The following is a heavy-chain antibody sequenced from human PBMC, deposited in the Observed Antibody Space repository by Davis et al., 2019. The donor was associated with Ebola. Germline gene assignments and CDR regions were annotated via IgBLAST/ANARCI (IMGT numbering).Heavy chain of an antibody. Sequence: PGGSLRLSCAASGFTFSSYAMSWVRQAPGKGLEWVANIKQDGSENFYVDSVKGRFTISRDNTRNLLFLHMNILRVEDTAVYYCARWGPDYWGQGTLVIVSS. CDR2: IKQDGSEN. CDR3: ARWGPDY. J-gene: IGHJ4*02. D-gene: IGHD3-16*01. V-gene: IGHV3-7*01. CDR1: GFTFSSYA.